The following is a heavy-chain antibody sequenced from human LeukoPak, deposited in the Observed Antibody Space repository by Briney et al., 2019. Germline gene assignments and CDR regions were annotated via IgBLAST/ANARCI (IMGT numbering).Heavy chain of an antibody. CDR2: IYHSGDS. J-gene: IGHJ4*02. V-gene: IGHV4-59*01. D-gene: IGHD3-10*01. Sequence: PSETLSLTCTVSGGPISSYYWSWIRQPPGKGLEWIGYIYHSGDSYYNPSLKSRVSMSIDTSKNQFYLKLSSVTAADTAVYYCAPYYSPVNFAYWGQGTLVTVSS. CDR1: GGPISSYY. CDR3: APYYSPVNFAY.